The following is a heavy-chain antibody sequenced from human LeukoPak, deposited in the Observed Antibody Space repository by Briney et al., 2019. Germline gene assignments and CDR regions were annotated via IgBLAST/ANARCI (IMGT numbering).Heavy chain of an antibody. J-gene: IGHJ4*02. CDR1: GFTFSNYV. CDR3: ARVLWFGECLFDY. D-gene: IGHD3-10*01. CDR2: VSGDGGST. V-gene: IGHV3-23*01. Sequence: GGSLRLSREASGFTFSNYVMSWVRQAPGKGLEWVSTVSGDGGSTHYTDSGKGRFTISRDNSKNTLYLQMNSLRVEDTAVYYCARVLWFGECLFDYWGQGTLVTVSS.